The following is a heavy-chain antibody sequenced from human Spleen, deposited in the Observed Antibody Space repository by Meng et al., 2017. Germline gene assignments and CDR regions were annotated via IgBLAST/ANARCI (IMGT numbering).Heavy chain of an antibody. D-gene: IGHD5-24*01. CDR2: IYYSGST. Sequence: SETLSLTCTVSGGSISSSSYYWGWIRQPPGKGLEWIGSIYYSGSTYYNPSLKSRVTVSVDTSKTQFSLKLSSVTAADTAVYYCARLRWPQSSLIDYWGQGTLVTVSS. CDR1: GGSISSSSYY. J-gene: IGHJ4*02. V-gene: IGHV4-39*07. CDR3: ARLRWPQSSLIDY.